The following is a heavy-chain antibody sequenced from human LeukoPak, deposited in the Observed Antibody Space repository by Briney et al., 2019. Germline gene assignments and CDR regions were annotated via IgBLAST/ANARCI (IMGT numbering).Heavy chain of an antibody. D-gene: IGHD2-15*01. V-gene: IGHV3-21*01. CDR3: ARAPPGRDLLGGFDF. Sequence: GGSLRLSCAASGFTFSSYSMNWVRQAPGKGLEWVSSISSSSSYIYYADSVKGRFTISRDNAKNSLYLQMNSLRAEDTAVYYCARAPPGRDLLGGFDFWGQGIRVTVSS. CDR1: GFTFSSYS. CDR2: ISSSSSYI. J-gene: IGHJ4*02.